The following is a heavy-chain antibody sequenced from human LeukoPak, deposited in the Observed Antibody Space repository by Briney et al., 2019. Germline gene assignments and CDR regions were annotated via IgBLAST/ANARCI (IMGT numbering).Heavy chain of an antibody. CDR3: ARVVVVAATRSWFDP. CDR2: IYYSGST. V-gene: IGHV4-59*01. Sequence: SETLSLTCSVSGGSISSYYWSWIRQPPGKGLEWIGYIYYSGSTNYNPSLKSRVTISVDTSKNQFSLKLSSVTAADTAVYYCARVVVVAATRSWFDPWGQGTLVTVSS. CDR1: GGSISSYY. J-gene: IGHJ5*02. D-gene: IGHD2-15*01.